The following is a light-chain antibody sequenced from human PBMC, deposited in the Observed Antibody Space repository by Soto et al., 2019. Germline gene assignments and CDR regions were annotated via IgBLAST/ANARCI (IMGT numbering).Light chain of an antibody. V-gene: IGKV3D-20*02. J-gene: IGKJ4*01. CDR2: GAS. Sequence: EIVLTQSPGTLSLSPGERATLSCRDSQSVSSSYLAWYQQKPGQAPRLLIYGASSRATGIPDRFSCSGSGTDFTLTISRLEPEDFAIYYCQQRSNWPSVTFGGGTKVDI. CDR3: QQRSNWPSVT. CDR1: QSVSSSY.